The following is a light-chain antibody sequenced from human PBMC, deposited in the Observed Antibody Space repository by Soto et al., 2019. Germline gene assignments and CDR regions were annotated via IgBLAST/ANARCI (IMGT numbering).Light chain of an antibody. CDR1: QSVLYSSNNKHD. J-gene: IGKJ2*01. CDR3: HHYFSPPYT. CDR2: WAS. Sequence: DIVMTQSPDSLAVSLGERATINCKSSQSVLYSSNNKHDLAWDQQKPGQPPKLLIYWASTRESGVPDRFSGSGSGTDFSLTISSLQAEDVAVYYCHHYFSPPYTFGQGTKLEIK. V-gene: IGKV4-1*01.